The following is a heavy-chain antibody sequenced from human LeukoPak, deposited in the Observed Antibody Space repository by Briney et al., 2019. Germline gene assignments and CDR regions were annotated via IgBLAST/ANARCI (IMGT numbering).Heavy chain of an antibody. CDR1: GFTFSSYA. CDR3: AKSLEGSVAATGFDP. CDR2: TGGSGGST. V-gene: IGHV3-23*01. D-gene: IGHD2-15*01. J-gene: IGHJ5*02. Sequence: GGSLRLSCAASGFTFSSYAMIWVRQAPGKGLEWVSATGGSGGSTYYADSVKGRFTISRDNSKNTLYLQMNSLRAEDTAEYYCAKSLEGSVAATGFDPWGQGTLVTVSS.